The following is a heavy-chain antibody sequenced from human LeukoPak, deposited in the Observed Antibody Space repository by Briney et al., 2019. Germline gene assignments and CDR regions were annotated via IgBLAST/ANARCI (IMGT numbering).Heavy chain of an antibody. CDR1: GYTFTSYG. D-gene: IGHD2-2*02. CDR3: ARSRDVVVPAAIIGALVIDY. CDR2: ISAYNGNT. Sequence: GASVTVSCKASGYTFTSYGISWVRQAPGQGLEWMGWISAYNGNTNYAQKLQGRVTMTTDTSTSTAYMELRSLRSDDTAVYYCARSRDVVVPAAIIGALVIDYWGQGTLVTVSS. J-gene: IGHJ4*02. V-gene: IGHV1-18*01.